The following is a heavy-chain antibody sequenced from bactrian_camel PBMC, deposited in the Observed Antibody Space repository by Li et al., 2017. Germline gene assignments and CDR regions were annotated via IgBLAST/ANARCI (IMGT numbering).Heavy chain of an antibody. Sequence: HVQLVESGGGTVQAGGSLRLSCATSTYMFGSYCMDWFRQEPGKEREGLAAIYTGDDSTHYADSVKGRFTISQDNAKNTVYLQMNDLKPEDTAMYHCAASGGQLGRWCYEFPVNWVSWLYNWGQGTQVTVS. CDR3: AASGGQLGRWCYEFPVNWVSWLYN. J-gene: IGHJ4*01. CDR1: TYMFGSYC. CDR2: IYTGDDST. V-gene: IGHV3-3*01. D-gene: IGHD3*01.